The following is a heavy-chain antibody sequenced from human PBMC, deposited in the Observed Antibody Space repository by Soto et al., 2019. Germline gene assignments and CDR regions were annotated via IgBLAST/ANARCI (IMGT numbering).Heavy chain of an antibody. Sequence: QLQLQESGSGLVKPSQTLSLTCTVSGDSITTGSYSWSWIRQAPGKGLEWIGNIHVSGYTSFNTSLKGRASSAGAPPRTRFSQNAGSVPAADPPVYYWARGGARSPNAHVPRDPGAQGRLVTVSS. CDR1: GDSITTGSYS. CDR3: ARGGARSPNAHVPRDP. J-gene: IGHJ5*02. CDR2: IHVSGYT. D-gene: IGHD1-26*01. V-gene: IGHV4-30-2*01.